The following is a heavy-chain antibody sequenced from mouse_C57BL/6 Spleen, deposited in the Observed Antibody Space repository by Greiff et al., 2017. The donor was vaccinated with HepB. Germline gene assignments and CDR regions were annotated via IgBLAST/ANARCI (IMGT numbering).Heavy chain of an antibody. V-gene: IGHV1-19*01. CDR1: GYTFTDYY. CDR3: AREVTTVVARENYFDY. CDR2: INPYNGGT. Sequence: VQLQQSGPVLVKPGASVKMSCKASGYTFTDYYMNWVKQSHRKSLEWIGVINPYNGGTSYNQKFKGKATLTVDKSSSTAYMELNSLTSEDSAVYYCAREVTTVVARENYFDYWGQGTTLTVSS. J-gene: IGHJ2*01. D-gene: IGHD1-1*01.